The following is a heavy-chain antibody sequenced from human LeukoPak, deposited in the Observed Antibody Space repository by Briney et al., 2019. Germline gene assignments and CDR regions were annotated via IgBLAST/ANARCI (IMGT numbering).Heavy chain of an antibody. CDR3: ARDQYDTWSRRGNFDS. V-gene: IGHV3-21*04. CDR1: GFTFSSYS. D-gene: IGHD3-3*01. Sequence: TGGSLRLSCAAFGFTFSSYSMNWVRQAPGKGLEWVSSISSSSSYIYYADSVKGRFTISRDNTKNSLYLQMNSLRAEDTAVFYCARDQYDTWSRRGNFDSWGQGTLVIVSS. CDR2: ISSSSSYI. J-gene: IGHJ4*02.